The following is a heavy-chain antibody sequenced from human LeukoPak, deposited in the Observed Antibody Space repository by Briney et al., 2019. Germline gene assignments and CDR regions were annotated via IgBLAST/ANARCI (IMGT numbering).Heavy chain of an antibody. Sequence: GGSLRLSCAASGFTFSSYGIHWVRQAPGKGLESVALISFDGTNKFYADSVKGRFTISRDNSKNTLYLQMNSLRAEDTAVYYCAKDGEGGTGPYFFDYWGQGSLVTVSS. CDR2: ISFDGTNK. D-gene: IGHD2-8*02. V-gene: IGHV3-30*18. CDR1: GFTFSSYG. CDR3: AKDGEGGTGPYFFDY. J-gene: IGHJ4*02.